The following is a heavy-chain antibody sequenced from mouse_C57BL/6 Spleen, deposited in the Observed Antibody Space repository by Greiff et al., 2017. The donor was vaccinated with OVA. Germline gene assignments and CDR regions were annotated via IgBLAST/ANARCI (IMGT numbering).Heavy chain of an antibody. J-gene: IGHJ2*01. CDR1: GFSLTSYG. CDR3: ARGDTTVVYFDY. CDR2: IWSGGST. V-gene: IGHV2-2*01. D-gene: IGHD1-1*01. Sequence: QVQLQQSGPGLVQPSQSLSISCTVSGFSLTSYGVHWVRQSPGKGLEWLGVIWSGGSTDYNAAFISSLSISKDNSKSQVFFKMNSLQADDTAIYYCARGDTTVVYFDYWGQGTTLTVSS.